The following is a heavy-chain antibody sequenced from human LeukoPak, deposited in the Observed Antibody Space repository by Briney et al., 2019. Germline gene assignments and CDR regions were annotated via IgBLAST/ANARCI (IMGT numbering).Heavy chain of an antibody. CDR2: IWYDGNNK. J-gene: IGHJ4*02. V-gene: IGHV3-33*01. Sequence: PGGSLRLSCAASGFTFSSYGMHWVRQAPGKGLEWVALIWYDGNNKYYADSVKGRFTISRDNSKNTLYLQMNSLRAEDTALYYCARRYCSGGDCYFFDWGQGTLVTVSS. D-gene: IGHD2-15*01. CDR3: ARRYCSGGDCYFFD. CDR1: GFTFSSYG.